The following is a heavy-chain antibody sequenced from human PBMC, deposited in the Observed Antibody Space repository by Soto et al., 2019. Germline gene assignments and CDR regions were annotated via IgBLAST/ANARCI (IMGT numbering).Heavy chain of an antibody. CDR3: ARESEDLTSNFDY. V-gene: IGHV3-21*06. J-gene: IGHJ4*02. CDR2: ISSTTNYI. CDR1: VFTFTRYS. Sequence: GALRLSCAAPVFTFTRYSMNWVRQAPGKGLEWVSSISSTTNYIYYGDSMKGRFTISRDNAKNSLYLEMNSLRAEDTAVYYCARESEDLTSNFDYWGQGTLVTVSS.